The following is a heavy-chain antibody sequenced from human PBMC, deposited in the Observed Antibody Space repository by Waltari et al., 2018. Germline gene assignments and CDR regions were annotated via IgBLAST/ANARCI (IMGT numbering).Heavy chain of an antibody. D-gene: IGHD1-26*01. V-gene: IGHV1-24*01. CDR3: ATAPYSGSYRWLY. J-gene: IGHJ4*02. Sequence: QVQLVQSGAEVKKPGASVKVSCKVSGYTLTELSMHWVRQAPGKGLEWMGVFDPEDGETIYAQTFQGRVTITEDTSTDTADMELSSLRSEDTAVYYCATAPYSGSYRWLYWGQGTLVTVSS. CDR1: GYTLTELS. CDR2: FDPEDGET.